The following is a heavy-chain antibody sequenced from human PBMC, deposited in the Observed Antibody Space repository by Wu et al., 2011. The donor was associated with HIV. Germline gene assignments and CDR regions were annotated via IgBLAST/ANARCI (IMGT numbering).Heavy chain of an antibody. D-gene: IGHD1-14*01. Sequence: QVLLVQSGAEVKKPGASVKVSCKASGYTFTDYYIHWVRQAPGQGLEWMGWINPLSGGTNFAQKFQGRVTMTRDTSISTAYMELSRLRSDDTAVFYCARGAFRRVGLADGFDPWGQGTLVTVSP. CDR3: ARGAFRRVGLADGFDP. V-gene: IGHV1-2*02. CDR1: GYTFTDYY. J-gene: IGHJ5*02. CDR2: INPLSGGT.